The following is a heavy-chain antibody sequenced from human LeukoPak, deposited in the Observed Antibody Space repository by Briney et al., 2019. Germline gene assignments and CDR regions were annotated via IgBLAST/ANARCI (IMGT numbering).Heavy chain of an antibody. D-gene: IGHD6-13*01. CDR2: INPNNGGT. J-gene: IGHJ3*02. CDR1: GYTFTSYA. Sequence: ASVKVSCKASGYTFTSYAMNWVRQAPGQGLEWMGWINPNNGGTNCAQKFQGRVTMTRDTSNSTAHMELSSLTSDDTAVYYCARPKAAAGTIGAFDIWGQGTMVTVSS. CDR3: ARPKAAAGTIGAFDI. V-gene: IGHV1-2*02.